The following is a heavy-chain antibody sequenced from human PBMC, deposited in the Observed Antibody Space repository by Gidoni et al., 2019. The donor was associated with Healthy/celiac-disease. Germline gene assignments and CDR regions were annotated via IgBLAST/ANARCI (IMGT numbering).Heavy chain of an antibody. CDR1: GFTFGDYA. J-gene: IGHJ5*02. CDR2: IRSKAYGGTT. D-gene: IGHD6-6*01. V-gene: IGHV3-49*05. Sequence: EVQLVESGGGLVKPGRSLRLSCTASGFTFGDYAMSWFRQAPGKGLEWVGFIRSKAYGGTTEYAASVKGRFTISRDDSKSIAYLQMNSLKTEDTAVYYCTRPFWGGYSSSWSWFDPWGQGTLVTVSS. CDR3: TRPFWGGYSSSWSWFDP.